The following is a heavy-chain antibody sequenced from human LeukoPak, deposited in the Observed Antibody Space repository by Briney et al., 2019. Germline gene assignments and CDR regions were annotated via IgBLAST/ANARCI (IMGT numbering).Heavy chain of an antibody. CDR3: ARALSGYAILSSFIDL. CDR2: INDTGDST. V-gene: IGHV3-23*01. Sequence: SGGSLTLSCAASGFTLAASGFTLSSYAMSWVRQAPGKGLEWVSAINDTGDSTYYADSVKGRFSISRDNSRHMLFLQMNSLRRQARTRYYCARALSGYAILSSFIDLWGRGTLVTVSS. D-gene: IGHD3-9*01. J-gene: IGHJ5*02. CDR1: GFTLSSYA.